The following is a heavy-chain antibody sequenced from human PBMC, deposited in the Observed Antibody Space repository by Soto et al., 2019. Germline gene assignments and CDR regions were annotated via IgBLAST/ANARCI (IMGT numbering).Heavy chain of an antibody. V-gene: IGHV1-3*01. J-gene: IGHJ4*02. CDR2: INAGNGNT. Sequence: GASVKVSCKASGYTFTSYAMHWVRQAPGQRLEWMGWINAGNGNTKYSQKFQGRVTITRDTSASTAYMELNTLRAEDTAVYFCAIRIFGVEYWGQGTQVTVSS. D-gene: IGHD3-3*01. CDR1: GYTFTSYA. CDR3: AIRIFGVEY.